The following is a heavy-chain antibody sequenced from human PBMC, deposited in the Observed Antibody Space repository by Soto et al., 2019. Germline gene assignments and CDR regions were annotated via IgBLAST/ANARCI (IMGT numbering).Heavy chain of an antibody. D-gene: IGHD5-12*01. J-gene: IGHJ4*02. CDR3: ARIPRGRDGYNYFDS. CDR2: IYPDDSDT. CDR1: GYSFTNYW. V-gene: IGHV5-51*01. Sequence: GESLKISCKGSGYSFTNYWTVWVRQMPGKGLEWMGIIYPDDSDTRYSPSFQGQVTISADKSISTAYLQWSSLKASDTAMYYCARIPRGRDGYNYFDSWGQGTLVTVSS.